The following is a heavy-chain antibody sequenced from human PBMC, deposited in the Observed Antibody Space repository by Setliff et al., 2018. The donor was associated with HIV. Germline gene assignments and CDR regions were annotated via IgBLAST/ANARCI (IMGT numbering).Heavy chain of an antibody. Sequence: PGGSLRLSWGGFTFSSYWMHWVRQAPGKGLVWVPRINSDGSSTNYADSVKGRFTISRDNAKNTLYVQMNSLRAEDTAIYYCARPNYYDSSGSFDYWGQGTLVTVSS. CDR2: INSDGSST. D-gene: IGHD3-22*01. CDR1: FTFSSYW. CDR3: ARPNYYDSSGSFDY. J-gene: IGHJ4*02. V-gene: IGHV3-74*01.